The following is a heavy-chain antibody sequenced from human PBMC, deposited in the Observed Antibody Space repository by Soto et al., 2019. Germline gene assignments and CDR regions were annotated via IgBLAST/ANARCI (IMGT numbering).Heavy chain of an antibody. CDR3: ARVHLVAISAFNCAMDV. CDR1: GFDLIYAR. J-gene: IGHJ6*02. D-gene: IGHD1-1*01. Sequence: GLLRLPCVDFGFDLIYARVIWVREARGRGLEWVASISGSGKDTFYRHSVKGRFAISRDSAGTSLFLRMDSVKVEDTAVYHCARVHLVAISAFNCAMDVLGPGTAVTVSS. CDR2: ISGSGKDT. V-gene: IGHV3-21*01.